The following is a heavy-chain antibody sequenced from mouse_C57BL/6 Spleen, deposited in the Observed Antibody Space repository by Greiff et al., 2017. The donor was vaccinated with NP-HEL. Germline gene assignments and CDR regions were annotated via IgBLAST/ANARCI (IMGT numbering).Heavy chain of an antibody. D-gene: IGHD2-4*01. CDR3: ARLYYDYDGY. Sequence: QVELQQSGAELARPGASVKLSCKASGYTFTSYGISWVKQRTGQGLEWIGEIYPRSGNTYYNEKFKGKATLTADKSSSTAYMELRSLTSEDSAVYFCARLYYDYDGYWGQGTTLTVSS. V-gene: IGHV1-81*01. J-gene: IGHJ2*01. CDR2: IYPRSGNT. CDR1: GYTFTSYG.